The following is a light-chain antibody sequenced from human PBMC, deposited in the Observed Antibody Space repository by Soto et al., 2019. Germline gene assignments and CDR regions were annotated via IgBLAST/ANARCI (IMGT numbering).Light chain of an antibody. Sequence: QSALTQPASVSGSPGPSITLSCTGTRSDVGDYNYVSWYQHHPGKAPKLIIYEVSNRPSGVSDRFSGSKSGNTASLTISGLQAADEADYYCSSYTSSSTEVFGTGTKLTVL. CDR3: SSYTSSSTEV. V-gene: IGLV2-14*01. CDR2: EVS. CDR1: RSDVGDYNY. J-gene: IGLJ1*01.